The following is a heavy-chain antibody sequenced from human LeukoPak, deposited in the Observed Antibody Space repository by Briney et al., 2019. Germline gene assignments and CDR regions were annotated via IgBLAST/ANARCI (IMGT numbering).Heavy chain of an antibody. D-gene: IGHD1-26*01. CDR2: ISSSSSYI. V-gene: IGHV3-21*06. CDR1: GFTFSSYS. Sequence: GGSLRLSCAASGFTFSSYSMNWVRQAPGKGLEWVSSISSSSSYIYYADSVKGRFTISRDNAKNSLYLQMNSLRAEDTAVYYCARGSEWELLSCVYWGQGTLVTVSS. J-gene: IGHJ4*02. CDR3: ARGSEWELLSCVY.